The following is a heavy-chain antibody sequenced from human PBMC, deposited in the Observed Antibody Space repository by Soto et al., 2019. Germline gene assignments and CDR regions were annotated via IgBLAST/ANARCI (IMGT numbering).Heavy chain of an antibody. J-gene: IGHJ6*02. D-gene: IGHD3-3*01. CDR2: IHHSGNT. V-gene: IGHV4-34*01. CDR3: ARYSALRFLGYYYGLDV. CDR1: GVSFSDYY. Sequence: LSLTCAVYGVSFSDYYWTWIRQPPANALEWIGEIHHSGNTTYNPSLKSRVIISIDMSKNQFSLTLSSVTAADTAVYYYARYSALRFLGYYYGLDVWGQGTTVTVSS.